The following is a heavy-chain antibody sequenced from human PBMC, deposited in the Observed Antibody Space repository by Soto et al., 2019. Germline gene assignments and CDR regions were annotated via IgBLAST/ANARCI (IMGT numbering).Heavy chain of an antibody. D-gene: IGHD6-13*01. CDR1: GFTFSSYA. J-gene: IGHJ6*02. Sequence: QVQLVESGGGVVQPGRSLRLSCAASGFTFSSYAMHWVRQAPGKGLEWVAVISYDGSNKYYADSVKGRFTISRDNSKNTLYLQMNSLRAEDTAVYYCARPYSSSWLYYYYGMDVWGQGTTVTASS. V-gene: IGHV3-30-3*01. CDR3: ARPYSSSWLYYYYGMDV. CDR2: ISYDGSNK.